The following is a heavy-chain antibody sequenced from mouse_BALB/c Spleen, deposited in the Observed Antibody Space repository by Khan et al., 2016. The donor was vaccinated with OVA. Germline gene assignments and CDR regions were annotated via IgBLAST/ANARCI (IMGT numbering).Heavy chain of an antibody. CDR1: GYSITSGYA. CDR2: ISYSGVT. J-gene: IGHJ2*01. Sequence: EVKLLESGPGLVKPSQSLSLTCTVTGYSITSGYAWNWIRQFPGNKLEWMGYISYSGVTSYTPSLKSRISITRDTSKNQFFLQLNSMTTEDTATYYCARGTYYGYYFDYWGQGTTLTVSS. CDR3: ARGTYYGYYFDY. V-gene: IGHV3-2*02. D-gene: IGHD1-1*01.